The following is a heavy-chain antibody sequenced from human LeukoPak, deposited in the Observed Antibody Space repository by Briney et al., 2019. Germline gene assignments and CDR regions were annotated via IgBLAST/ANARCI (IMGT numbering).Heavy chain of an antibody. CDR1: GYTFTSYY. V-gene: IGHV1-46*01. CDR3: ARGDHDFWSGFIFDY. D-gene: IGHD3-3*01. Sequence: ASVKVSCKASGYTFTSYYMHWVRQAPGQGLEWMGIINPSGGSTSYAQKFQGRVTMTRDTSTSTVYMELSSLRSEDTAVYYCARGDHDFWSGFIFDYWGQGTLVTVSS. CDR2: INPSGGST. J-gene: IGHJ4*02.